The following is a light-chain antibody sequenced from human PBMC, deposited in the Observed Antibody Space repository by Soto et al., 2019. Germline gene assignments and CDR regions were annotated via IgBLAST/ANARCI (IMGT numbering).Light chain of an antibody. CDR1: QGISNY. CDR3: QKYNSCPLT. J-gene: IGKJ4*01. Sequence: DIQMTQSPSSLSASVGDRVTITCRASQGISNYLARYQQKPGKGPKLLIYAASTLQSGVPSRFSGSGSGTDFTLTIRSLQPDDVATYYCQKYNSCPLTFGRGTKVEIK. CDR2: AAS. V-gene: IGKV1-27*01.